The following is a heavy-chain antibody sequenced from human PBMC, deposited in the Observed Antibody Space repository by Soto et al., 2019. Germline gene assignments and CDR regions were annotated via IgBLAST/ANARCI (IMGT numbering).Heavy chain of an antibody. CDR3: ARGLVIRPYYYHGMDV. V-gene: IGHV4-30-4*01. D-gene: IGHD3-9*01. CDR2: ISSIGST. Sequence: SETLSLTCTVSGGSISSGDYFWSWICQSPGKGLEWIGYISSIGSTYYNPSLKSRVSVSRDTSKNQFSLKLSSVTTTDTAVYYCARGLVIRPYYYHGMDVWGQGTTVTVS. CDR1: GGSISSGDYF. J-gene: IGHJ6*02.